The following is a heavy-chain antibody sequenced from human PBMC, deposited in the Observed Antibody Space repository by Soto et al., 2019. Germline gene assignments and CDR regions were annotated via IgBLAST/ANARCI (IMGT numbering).Heavy chain of an antibody. V-gene: IGHV1-24*01. J-gene: IGHJ6*02. CDR3: AASMVRGPTNYYYYYGMDV. CDR2: FDPEDGET. Sequence: ASVRGFWTVVVPTPTQLTVHVVRPAPGKGLLWMGGFDPEDGETIYAQKFQGRVTMTEDTSTDTAYMELSSLRSEDTAVYYCAASMVRGPTNYYYYYGMDVWGQGTTVTCSS. D-gene: IGHD3-10*01. CDR1: VPTPTQLT.